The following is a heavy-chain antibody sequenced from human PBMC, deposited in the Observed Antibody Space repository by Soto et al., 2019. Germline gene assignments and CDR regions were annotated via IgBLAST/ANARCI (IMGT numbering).Heavy chain of an antibody. D-gene: IGHD2-15*01. CDR2: IYPGNSNT. Sequence: GESLKISCKGSGYGFSIHWVAWLRQMPGKVLEWLGIIYPGNSNTMYSASFQGQVTISAATALSTTYLQWDTLKPSDTAIYFCASDSPCDGGNCPMGGFDMWGQGTMVTVSS. V-gene: IGHV5-51*01. CDR1: GYGFSIHW. CDR3: ASDSPCDGGNCPMGGFDM. J-gene: IGHJ3*02.